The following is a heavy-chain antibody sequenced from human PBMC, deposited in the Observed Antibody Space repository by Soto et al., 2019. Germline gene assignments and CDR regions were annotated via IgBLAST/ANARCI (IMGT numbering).Heavy chain of an antibody. CDR3: ATGLGVGAIGWFDP. CDR1: GDSFNTYW. V-gene: IGHV5-51*01. J-gene: IGHJ5*02. Sequence: PGESLKIYCKGSGDSFNTYWIAWVRQMPGKGLEWMGIIYPDDSDTRYSPSFQGQVTISADKSISTAYLQWNNLRASDSAMYYCATGLGVGAIGWFDPWGQGTLVTVSS. D-gene: IGHD1-26*01. CDR2: IYPDDSDT.